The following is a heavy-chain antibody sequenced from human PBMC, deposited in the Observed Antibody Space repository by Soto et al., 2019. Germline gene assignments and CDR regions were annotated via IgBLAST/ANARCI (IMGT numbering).Heavy chain of an antibody. CDR1: GGSISSYY. CDR2: IYYSGST. CDR3: ARVVIRYFDWFYFDY. Sequence: SETLSLTCTVSGGSISSYYWSWIRQPPGKGLEWIGYIYYSGSTNYNPSLKSRVTISVDTSKNQFSLKLSSVTAADTAVYYCARVVIRYFDWFYFDYWGQGTLVTV. D-gene: IGHD3-9*01. J-gene: IGHJ4*02. V-gene: IGHV4-59*01.